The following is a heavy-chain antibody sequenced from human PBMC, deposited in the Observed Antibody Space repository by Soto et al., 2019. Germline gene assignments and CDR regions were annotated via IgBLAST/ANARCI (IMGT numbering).Heavy chain of an antibody. CDR3: AKGGRQWLVTSDFNY. CDR2: VSHDGRNT. D-gene: IGHD6-19*01. CDR1: GVTFSDYA. J-gene: IGHJ4*02. Sequence: PGGSLRLSCAASGVTFSDYAMHFVLQAPGKGLEWVAVVSHDGRNTHYADSVKGRFTISRDSSKNTVSLEMTSLRAEDTAVYYCAKGGRQWLVTSDFNYWGQGALVTVSS. V-gene: IGHV3-30*18.